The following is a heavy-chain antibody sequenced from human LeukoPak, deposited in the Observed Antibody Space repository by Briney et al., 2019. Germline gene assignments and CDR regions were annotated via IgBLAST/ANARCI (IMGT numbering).Heavy chain of an antibody. CDR2: SIPIFGTT. V-gene: IGHV1-69*13. Sequence: SVQVSCKASGGTFITYAIYCLRQSPGQGLGWMGGSIPIFGTTYYAQKFEGRVTITADESTSTAYMELSSLRSDDTAVYFCAYLNCGGDCYSPYYYYALDVWGQGTTVTVSS. CDR1: GGTFITYA. J-gene: IGHJ6*02. D-gene: IGHD2-21*02. CDR3: AYLNCGGDCYSPYYYYALDV.